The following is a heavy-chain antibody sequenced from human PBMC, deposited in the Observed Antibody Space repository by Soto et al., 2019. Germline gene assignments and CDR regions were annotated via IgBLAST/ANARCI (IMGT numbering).Heavy chain of an antibody. Sequence: ASVKVSCKASGYSFTDYHIHWVRQAPGQGLEWLGRVNPKSGGTSTAQKFQGWVTMTTDTSISTASMELTRLTSDDTAIYYCATGDSTDCSSGVCSFFYTHDMDVWGQGTTVTVSS. CDR1: GYSFTDYH. CDR3: ATGDSTDCSSGVCSFFYTHDMDV. D-gene: IGHD2-8*01. CDR2: VNPKSGGT. V-gene: IGHV1-2*04. J-gene: IGHJ6*02.